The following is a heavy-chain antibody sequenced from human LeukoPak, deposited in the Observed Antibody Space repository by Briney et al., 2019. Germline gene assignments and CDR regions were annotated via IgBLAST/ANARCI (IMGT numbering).Heavy chain of an antibody. Sequence: GASVKVSCKASGYTFTGYYMHWVRQAPGQGLEWMGWINPNSGGTNYAQKFQGRVTMTRDTSISTAYMELSRLRSDDTAVYYCAREVGNCSGGSCLNWFDPWGQGTLLTVSS. CDR3: AREVGNCSGGSCLNWFDP. J-gene: IGHJ5*02. D-gene: IGHD2-15*01. CDR1: GYTFTGYY. V-gene: IGHV1-2*02. CDR2: INPNSGGT.